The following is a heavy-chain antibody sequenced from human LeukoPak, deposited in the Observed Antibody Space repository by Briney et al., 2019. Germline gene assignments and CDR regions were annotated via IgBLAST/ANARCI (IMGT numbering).Heavy chain of an antibody. CDR3: ARRVTGTTRSTNWFDP. CDR1: GFTFSSYA. CDR2: ISYDGSNK. V-gene: IGHV3-30-3*01. Sequence: GGSLRLSCAASGFTFSSYAMHWVRQAPGKGLEWVAVISYDGSNKYYADSVKGRFTISRDNSKNTLYLQMNSLRAEDTAVYYCARRVTGTTRSTNWFDPWGQGTLVTVSS. J-gene: IGHJ5*02. D-gene: IGHD1-7*01.